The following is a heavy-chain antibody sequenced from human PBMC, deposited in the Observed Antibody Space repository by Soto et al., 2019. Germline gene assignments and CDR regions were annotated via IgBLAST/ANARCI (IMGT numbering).Heavy chain of an antibody. CDR1: GYTFTSYA. V-gene: IGHV1-3*01. D-gene: IGHD3-22*01. J-gene: IGHJ6*02. CDR2: INAGNGNT. CDR3: ASSYYYDSSGYSSLYYYYGMDV. Sequence: GASVKVSCKASGYTFTSYAMQWVRQAPGQRLEWMGWINAGNGNTKYSQMFQGRVTITRDTSASTAYMELSSLRSEDTAVYYCASSYYYDSSGYSSLYYYYGMDVWGQGTTVTVSS.